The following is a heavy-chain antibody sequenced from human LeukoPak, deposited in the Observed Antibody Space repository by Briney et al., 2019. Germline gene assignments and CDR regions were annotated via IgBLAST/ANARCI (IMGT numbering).Heavy chain of an antibody. V-gene: IGHV3-23*01. CDR1: EFTFSSYS. J-gene: IGHJ6*02. CDR3: AKGEVVPAAIYGMDV. CDR2: IKGSGDST. D-gene: IGHD2-2*02. Sequence: PGGSLRLSCAASEFTFSSYSMNWVRQAPGKGPEWVSLIKGSGDSTYYADSVRGRFTISRDNSKNTLYLQMNSLRGEDTAVYYCAKGEVVPAAIYGMDVWGQGTTVTVS.